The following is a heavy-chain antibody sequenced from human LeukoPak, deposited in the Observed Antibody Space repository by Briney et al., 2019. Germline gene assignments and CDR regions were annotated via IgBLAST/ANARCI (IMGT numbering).Heavy chain of an antibody. CDR1: GGSMSHH. CDR3: AREKSPERKTWLQLGAFDV. D-gene: IGHD5-24*01. J-gene: IGHJ3*01. V-gene: IGHV4-59*11. CDR2: ISHTAST. Sequence: SETLSLTCTVSGGSMSHHWSWIRQSPGKGLEWIGYISHTASTNYKPSLKSRVTLSIDTSKSQLSFQLTSVTAADTAVYYCAREKSPERKTWLQLGAFDVWGQGTVVTVSS.